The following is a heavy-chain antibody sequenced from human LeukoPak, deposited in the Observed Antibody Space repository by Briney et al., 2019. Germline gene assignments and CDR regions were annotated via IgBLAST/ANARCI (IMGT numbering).Heavy chain of an antibody. CDR1: GDSVSSNSAA. CDR3: ARGTPTADGSGYFPLVNFDY. V-gene: IGHV6-1*01. J-gene: IGHJ4*02. CDR2: TYYRSKWYN. D-gene: IGHD3-22*01. Sequence: SQTLSLTCAISGDSVSSNSAAWNWIRQSPSRGLEWLGRTYYRSKWYNDYAVSVKSRITINPDTSKNQFSLQLNSVTPEDTAVYYCARGTPTADGSGYFPLVNFDYWGQGTLVTVSS.